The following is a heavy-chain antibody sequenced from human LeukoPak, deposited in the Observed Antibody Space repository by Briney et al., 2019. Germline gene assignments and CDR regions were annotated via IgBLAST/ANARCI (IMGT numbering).Heavy chain of an antibody. J-gene: IGHJ4*02. V-gene: IGHV4-59*08. CDR1: GGSISSYY. CDR2: IYYSGST. Sequence: PSETLSLTCTVSGGSISSYYWSWIRQPPGKGLEWIGYIYYSGSTNYNPSLKSRVTISVDTSKNQFSLKLSSVTAADTAVYYCARVGTLWVGATTIDYWGQGTLVTVSS. D-gene: IGHD1-26*01. CDR3: ARVGTLWVGATTIDY.